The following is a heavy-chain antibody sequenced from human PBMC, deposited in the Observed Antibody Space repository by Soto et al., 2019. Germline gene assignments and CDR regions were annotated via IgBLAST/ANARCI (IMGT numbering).Heavy chain of an antibody. Sequence: ASVKVSCKASGYTFTSYGISWVRQAPGQGLEWMGWISAYNGNTNYAQKLQGRVTMTTDTSTSTAYMELRSLRSDDTAVYYCARDPGDIVVVPAAIPIQNYYYYYGMDVWGQGTTVTVSS. CDR3: ARDPGDIVVVPAAIPIQNYYYYYGMDV. V-gene: IGHV1-18*04. CDR1: GYTFTSYG. D-gene: IGHD2-2*02. CDR2: ISAYNGNT. J-gene: IGHJ6*02.